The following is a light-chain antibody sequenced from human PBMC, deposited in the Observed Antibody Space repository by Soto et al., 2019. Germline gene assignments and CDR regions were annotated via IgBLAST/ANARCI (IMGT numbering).Light chain of an antibody. Sequence: QSVLTQPASVSGSPGQSITISCTGTSSDVGSYNLVSWYQQHPGKAPKLMIYEATKRPSGVSTRFSGSKSGNTASLTISGLQAEDEADYFRSSYAGSMSVIFGGGTKVTVL. V-gene: IGLV2-23*01. CDR3: SSYAGSMSVI. J-gene: IGLJ2*01. CDR1: SSDVGSYNL. CDR2: EAT.